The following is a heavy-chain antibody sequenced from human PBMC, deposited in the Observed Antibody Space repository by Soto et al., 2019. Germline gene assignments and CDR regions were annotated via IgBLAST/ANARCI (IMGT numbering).Heavy chain of an antibody. Sequence: QVQLVQSGAEVKKPGASVKVSCKVSGYTLTELSMHWVRQAPGKGLEWMGGFDPEDGETIYAQKFQGRVTMTEDTSTDTAYMELSSLSSEDTAVYYCATAGYSSGWYSGTFDYWGQGTLVTVSS. CDR3: ATAGYSSGWYSGTFDY. J-gene: IGHJ4*02. V-gene: IGHV1-24*01. CDR1: GYTLTELS. D-gene: IGHD6-19*01. CDR2: FDPEDGET.